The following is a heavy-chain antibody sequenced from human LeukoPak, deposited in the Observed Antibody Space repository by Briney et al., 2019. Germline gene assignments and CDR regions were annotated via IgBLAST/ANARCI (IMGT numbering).Heavy chain of an antibody. CDR1: GFTFDDYA. D-gene: IGHD6-13*01. CDR3: AKPYRSSSWFDY. J-gene: IGHJ4*02. CDR2: ISGSGDNT. V-gene: IGHV3-23*01. Sequence: GGSLRLSCAASGFTFDDYAMHWVRQAPGKGLEWVSAISGSGDNTYYADSVKGRFTISRDNSKNTLYLQMNSLRAEDTAIYYCAKPYRSSSWFDYWGQGTLVTVSS.